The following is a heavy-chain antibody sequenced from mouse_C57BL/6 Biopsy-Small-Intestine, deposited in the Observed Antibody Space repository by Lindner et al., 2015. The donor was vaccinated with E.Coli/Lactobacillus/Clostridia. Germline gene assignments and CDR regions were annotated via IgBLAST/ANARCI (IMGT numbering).Heavy chain of an antibody. D-gene: IGHD6-1*01. CDR2: ISVYNGNT. CDR1: GYTFTKYG. J-gene: IGHJ1*03. V-gene: IGHV1-79*01. Sequence: SVKVSCKASGYTFTKYGISWVRQAPGQGLEWMGWISVYNGNTNYAQKLQGRVTMTTDTSTSTAYMELRSLRSDDTAVYYCARRIAVPGTAVNYYYYYMDVWGKGTTVTVSS. CDR3: ARRIAVPGTAVNYYYYYMDV.